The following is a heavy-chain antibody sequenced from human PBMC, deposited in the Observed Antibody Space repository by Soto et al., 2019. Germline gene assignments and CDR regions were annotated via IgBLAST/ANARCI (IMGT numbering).Heavy chain of an antibody. V-gene: IGHV3-23*01. Sequence: PGGSLRLSCAASGFTFSSYAMSWVRQAPGKGLEWVSAISGSGGSTYYADSVKGRFTISRDNSKNTLYLQMNSLRAEDTAVYYCAKDATGDYDFWSGYHPYFDYWGQGTLVTVSS. D-gene: IGHD3-3*01. CDR3: AKDATGDYDFWSGYHPYFDY. CDR2: ISGSGGST. CDR1: GFTFSSYA. J-gene: IGHJ4*02.